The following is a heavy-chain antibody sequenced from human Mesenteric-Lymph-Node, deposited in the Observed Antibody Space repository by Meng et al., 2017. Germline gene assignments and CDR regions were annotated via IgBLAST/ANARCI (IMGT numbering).Heavy chain of an antibody. V-gene: IGHV1-18*01. CDR3: ARVEVGITSGDY. J-gene: IGHJ4*02. CDR1: GYTFTKYG. D-gene: IGHD1-26*01. Sequence: QVQMVQSGGEVKKPVAAVKVSCKASGYTFTKYGITWLRQALGQGLEWMGWINAYNGDTNYAQTLQGRVTMTTDTSTSTAYMELRSLRSDDTAVYYCARVEVGITSGDYWGQGTLVTVSS. CDR2: INAYNGDT.